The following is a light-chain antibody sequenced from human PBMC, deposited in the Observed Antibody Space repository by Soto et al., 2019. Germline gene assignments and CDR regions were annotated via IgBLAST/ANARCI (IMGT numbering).Light chain of an antibody. CDR1: QSVSSN. Sequence: EIVMTQSPATLSVSPGERATLSCRASQSVSSNLAWYQQKPGQAPRLLIYGASTRATGIPARFSGSGSGTEFTLNISSLQSEDFAVYYCQQYNNWPPRITFGGGTKVEIK. J-gene: IGKJ4*01. CDR2: GAS. V-gene: IGKV3-15*01. CDR3: QQYNNWPPRIT.